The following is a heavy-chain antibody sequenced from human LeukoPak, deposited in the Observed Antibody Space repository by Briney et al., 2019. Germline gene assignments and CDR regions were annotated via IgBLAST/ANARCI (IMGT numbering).Heavy chain of an antibody. D-gene: IGHD6-19*01. V-gene: IGHV3-21*01. Sequence: GGSLRLSCAASGFTFSSYSMNWVRQAPGKGLEWVPSISSSSSYIYYADSVKGRFTISRDNAKNSLYLQMNSLRAEDTAVYYCARGPDSSGWYGYFDYWGQGTLVTVSS. CDR2: ISSSSSYI. CDR1: GFTFSSYS. CDR3: ARGPDSSGWYGYFDY. J-gene: IGHJ4*02.